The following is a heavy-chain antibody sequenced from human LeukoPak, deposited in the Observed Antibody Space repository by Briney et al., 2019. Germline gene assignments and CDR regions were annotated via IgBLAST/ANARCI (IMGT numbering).Heavy chain of an antibody. CDR1: GGTFSSYA. J-gene: IGHJ6*03. D-gene: IGHD3-22*01. CDR3: ARDGYYDSSGYDYYYYMDV. Sequence: SVKVSCKASGGTFSSYAISWVRQAPGQGLEWMGGIIPIFGTANYAQKFQGRVTITADESTSTAYMELSSLRSEDTAVYYCARDGYYDSSGYDYYYYMDVWGKGTTVTVS. CDR2: IIPIFGTA. V-gene: IGHV1-69*01.